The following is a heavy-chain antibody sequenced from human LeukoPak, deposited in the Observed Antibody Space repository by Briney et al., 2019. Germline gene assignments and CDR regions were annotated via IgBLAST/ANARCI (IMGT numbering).Heavy chain of an antibody. D-gene: IGHD5-12*01. CDR3: ARGFGRGYDRSYFDY. CDR2: IYHSGIT. J-gene: IGHJ4*02. V-gene: IGHV4-4*02. CDR1: GGSISSTNW. Sequence: SGTLSLTCAVSGGSISSTNWWSWVRPPPGKGLEWIGEIYHSGITNYNASLKSRVTISVDTSKNQFSLKLSSVTAADTAVYYCARGFGRGYDRSYFDYWGQGTLVTVSS.